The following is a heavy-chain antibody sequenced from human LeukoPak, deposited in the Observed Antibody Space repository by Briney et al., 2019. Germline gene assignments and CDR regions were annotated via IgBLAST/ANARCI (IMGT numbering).Heavy chain of an antibody. D-gene: IGHD2-15*01. CDR3: AKGKAVVGAAGPDY. CDR1: GFTVSSSY. Sequence: PGGSLRLSCAASGFTVSSSYMSWVRQAPGKGLEWVSSISSAAHNTYYADSVKGRFTISRDNSKNTLYLQMNSLRAEDTAIYYCAKGKAVVGAAGPDYWGQGTLVTVSS. CDR2: ISSAAHNT. J-gene: IGHJ4*02. V-gene: IGHV3-23*01.